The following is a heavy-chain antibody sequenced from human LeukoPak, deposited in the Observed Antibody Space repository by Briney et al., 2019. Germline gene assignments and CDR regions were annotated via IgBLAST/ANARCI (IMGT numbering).Heavy chain of an antibody. CDR2: TNPNSGGT. J-gene: IGHJ5*02. D-gene: IGHD3-10*01. Sequence: GASVKVSCKASGYTFTGYYMHWVRQAPGQGLEWMGWTNPNSGGTNYAQKFQGRVTMTRDMSISTAYMELSRLRSDDTAVYYCARERITMVRGAKSNWFDPWGQGTLVTVSS. CDR1: GYTFTGYY. CDR3: ARERITMVRGAKSNWFDP. V-gene: IGHV1-2*02.